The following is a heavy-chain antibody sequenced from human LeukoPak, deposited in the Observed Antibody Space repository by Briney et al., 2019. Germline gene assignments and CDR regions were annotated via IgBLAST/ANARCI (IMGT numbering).Heavy chain of an antibody. CDR1: GFTVSSNY. J-gene: IGHJ3*02. CDR2: IYSGGST. D-gene: IGHD2-2*02. Sequence: GGSLRLSCAASGFTVSSNYMSWVRQAPGKGLEWVSVIYSGGSTYYADSVKGRFTISRDNSKNTLYLQMNSLRAEDTAVYYCARVAPAAIWHDAFDIWGQGTMVTVSS. CDR3: ARVAPAAIWHDAFDI. V-gene: IGHV3-66*01.